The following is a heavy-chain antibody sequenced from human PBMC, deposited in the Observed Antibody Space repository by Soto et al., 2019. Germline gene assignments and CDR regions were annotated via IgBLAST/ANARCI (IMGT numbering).Heavy chain of an antibody. CDR2: INHSGST. Sequence: SETLCLTCAVYGGSFSGYYWSWIRQPPGKGLEWIGEINHSGSTNYNPSLKSRVTISVDTSKNQFSLKLSSVTAADTAVYYCARGREDIVVVQAAKRSNWFDPWGQGTLVT. CDR1: GGSFSGYY. CDR3: ARGREDIVVVQAAKRSNWFDP. V-gene: IGHV4-34*01. J-gene: IGHJ5*02. D-gene: IGHD2-2*01.